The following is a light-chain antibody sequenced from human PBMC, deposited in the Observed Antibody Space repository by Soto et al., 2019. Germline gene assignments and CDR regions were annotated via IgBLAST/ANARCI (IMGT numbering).Light chain of an antibody. J-gene: IGLJ3*02. CDR2: GNS. V-gene: IGLV1-40*01. CDR1: SSNIGAGYD. Sequence: QAVVTQPPSVSGAPGQRVTISCTGNSSNIGAGYDVHWYQQLPGKAPKLLIFGNSHRPSGVPDRFFGSKSGTSASLAITGLQAEDEADYYCQSYDRSLSGSVFGGGTKLTVL. CDR3: QSYDRSLSGSV.